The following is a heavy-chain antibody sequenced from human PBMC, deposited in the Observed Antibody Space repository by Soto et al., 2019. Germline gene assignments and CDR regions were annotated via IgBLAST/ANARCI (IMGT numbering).Heavy chain of an antibody. CDR1: GFTFSSYE. Sequence: GGSLRLSCAASGFTFSSYEMNWVRQAPGKGLEWVSYISSSGSTIYYADSVKGRFTISRDNAKNSLYLQMNSLRAEDTAVYYCARGFIAVAGTLTYDYRGQGTLVTVSS. CDR2: ISSSGSTI. V-gene: IGHV3-48*03. CDR3: ARGFIAVAGTLTYDY. J-gene: IGHJ4*02. D-gene: IGHD6-19*01.